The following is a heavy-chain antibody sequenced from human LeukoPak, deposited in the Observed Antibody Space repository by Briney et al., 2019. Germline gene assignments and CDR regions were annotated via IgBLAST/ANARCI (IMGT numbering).Heavy chain of an antibody. CDR3: ARNGGDMITFGGVTDYYFDY. CDR1: GFTFSSYA. V-gene: IGHV3-30*04. J-gene: IGHJ4*02. D-gene: IGHD3-16*01. CDR2: ISYDGSNK. Sequence: GRSLRLSCAASGFTFSSYAMHWVRQAPGKGLEWVAVISYDGSNKYYADSVKGRFTISRDNSKNTLYLRMNSLRAEDTAVYYCARNGGDMITFGGVTDYYFDYWGQGTLVTVSS.